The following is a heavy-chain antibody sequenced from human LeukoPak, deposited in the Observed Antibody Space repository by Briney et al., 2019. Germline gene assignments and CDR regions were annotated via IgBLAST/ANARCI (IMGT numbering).Heavy chain of an antibody. J-gene: IGHJ5*02. D-gene: IGHD6-19*01. CDR3: AKDLGLQWRVLGT. V-gene: IGHV3-30*18. CDR2: ISYDGSNK. Sequence: GGSLRLSCAASGFTFSSYGMHWVRQAPGKGLEWVAVISYDGSNKYYADSVKGRFTISRDNSKNTLYLQMNSLRAEDTAVYYCAKDLGLQWRVLGTWGQGTLVTVSS. CDR1: GFTFSSYG.